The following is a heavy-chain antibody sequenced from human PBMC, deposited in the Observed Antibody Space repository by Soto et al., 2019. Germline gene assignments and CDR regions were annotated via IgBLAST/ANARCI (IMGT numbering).Heavy chain of an antibody. V-gene: IGHV3-23*01. D-gene: IGHD1-26*01. CDR2: INNGGST. CDR3: AKWRGGSYREYYFDY. CDR1: GFTFSSYA. J-gene: IGHJ4*02. Sequence: GGSLRLSCAASGFTFSSYAMSWVRQAPGKGLEWVSTINNGGSTYYADSVKGRFTISRDNSKNTLYLQVNSLRAEDTAVYYCAKWRGGSYREYYFDYWGQGTLVTVYS.